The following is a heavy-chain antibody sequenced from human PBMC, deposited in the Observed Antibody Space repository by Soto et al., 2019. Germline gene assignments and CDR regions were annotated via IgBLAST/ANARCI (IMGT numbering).Heavy chain of an antibody. Sequence: GGSLRLTCAASGFTFSNYALSWVRQAPGKGLEWVSAISGSGASTYYADSVKGRFTISRDNSKNTLYLQMNSLRAEDTDVYYCAQGTDGYYYSRMDFWGQGTSVTVSS. V-gene: IGHV3-23*01. CDR1: GFTFSNYA. J-gene: IGHJ6*02. CDR3: AQGTDGYYYSRMDF. CDR2: ISGSGAST.